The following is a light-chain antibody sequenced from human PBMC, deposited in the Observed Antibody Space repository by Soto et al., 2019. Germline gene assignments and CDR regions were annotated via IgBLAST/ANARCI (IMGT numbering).Light chain of an antibody. V-gene: IGLV3-21*04. CDR1: YIGSKS. CDR2: YDT. Sequence: SYELTQPPSVSVAPGKTARITCGGNYIGSKSVHWYQQKPGQAPVMVIYYDTDRPSGIPERFSGSNSGNTATLTISRVEAGDEAEYNCQVWDSSSDHPRVFGGGTKVTVL. CDR3: QVWDSSSDHPRV. J-gene: IGLJ3*02.